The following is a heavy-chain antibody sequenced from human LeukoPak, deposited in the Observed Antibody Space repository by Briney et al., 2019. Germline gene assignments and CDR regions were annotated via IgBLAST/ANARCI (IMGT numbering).Heavy chain of an antibody. Sequence: ASVKVSCKASGYTFTSYDINWVRQATGQGLEWMGWMNPNSGNTGYAQKFQSRVTMTRNTSISTAYMELSSLRSEDTAVYYCARGPFMLPWFGRSYYYYYYGMDVWGQGTTVTVSS. V-gene: IGHV1-8*01. CDR3: ARGPFMLPWFGRSYYYYYYGMDV. CDR1: GYTFTSYD. D-gene: IGHD3-10*01. CDR2: MNPNSGNT. J-gene: IGHJ6*02.